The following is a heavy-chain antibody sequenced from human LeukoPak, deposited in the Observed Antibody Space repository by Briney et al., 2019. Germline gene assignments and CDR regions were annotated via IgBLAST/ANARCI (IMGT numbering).Heavy chain of an antibody. D-gene: IGHD6-13*01. Sequence: ASVKVSCKASGYTFTRYGISWVRQTPGQGLEWMGWISAYNGNTNYAQKLQGRVTMTTDTSTSTAYMELRSLRSDDTAVYYCARDLAAAGTSGYWGHGTLVTVSS. J-gene: IGHJ4*01. CDR2: ISAYNGNT. CDR1: GYTFTRYG. CDR3: ARDLAAAGTSGY. V-gene: IGHV1-18*04.